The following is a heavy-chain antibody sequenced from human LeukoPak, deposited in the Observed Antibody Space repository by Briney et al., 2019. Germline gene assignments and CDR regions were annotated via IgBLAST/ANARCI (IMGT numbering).Heavy chain of an antibody. CDR2: IYPGDSDT. D-gene: IGHD2-15*01. CDR1: GYSFTSYW. V-gene: IGHV5-51*01. Sequence: GESLKISCKGSGYSFTSYWIGWVRQMPGKGLEWMGIIYPGDSDTRYSPSFQGQVTISADKSISTAYLQWSSLKASDTAMYYCARGAVAATLYYYYYMDGWGKGTTVTVSS. CDR3: ARGAVAATLYYYYYMDG. J-gene: IGHJ6*03.